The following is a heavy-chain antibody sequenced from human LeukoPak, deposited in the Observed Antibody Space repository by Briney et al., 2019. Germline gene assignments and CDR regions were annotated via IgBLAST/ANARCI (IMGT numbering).Heavy chain of an antibody. CDR1: GESLNSYY. D-gene: IGHD2-15*01. J-gene: IGHJ4*02. V-gene: IGHV4-34*01. CDR3: ARGAWATRLGS. Sequence: SQTLSLTCAVCGESLNSYYWSWIRQPPGKGLEWIGEIYESGSTEYNPSLKSRVTISMVPPKQQFSLSLTSVTAADTAVYYCARGAWATRLGSWGLGTPVIVPS. CDR2: IYESGST.